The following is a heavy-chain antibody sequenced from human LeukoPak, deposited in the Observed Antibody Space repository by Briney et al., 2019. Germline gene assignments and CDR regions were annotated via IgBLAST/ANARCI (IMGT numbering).Heavy chain of an antibody. Sequence: PSGTLSLTCTMSGDSISNSMLWSWVRQPPGKGLEWVGEKYRSGTTNYNPYLKSRVTISTDNSKNQVSIELNSVTAADTAVYFCARLKDFTGKEYYFFDLWGRGTLVTVSS. CDR1: GDSISNSML. D-gene: IGHD2/OR15-2a*01. J-gene: IGHJ2*01. CDR2: KYRSGTT. V-gene: IGHV4-4*02. CDR3: ARLKDFTGKEYYFFDL.